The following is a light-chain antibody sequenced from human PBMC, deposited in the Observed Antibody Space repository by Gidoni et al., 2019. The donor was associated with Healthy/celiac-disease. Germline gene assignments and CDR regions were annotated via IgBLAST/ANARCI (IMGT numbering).Light chain of an antibody. CDR3: QQRSNWPIT. CDR1: QSVSSY. J-gene: IGKJ3*01. V-gene: IGKV3-11*01. CDR2: DAS. Sequence: EIVFTQSPATLSLSPGERATLSCRASQSVSSYLAWYQQKPGQAPRLLIYDASNRATGIPARFSGSGSGTDFTLTISSLEPEDFAVYYCQQRSNWPITFGPXTKVDIK.